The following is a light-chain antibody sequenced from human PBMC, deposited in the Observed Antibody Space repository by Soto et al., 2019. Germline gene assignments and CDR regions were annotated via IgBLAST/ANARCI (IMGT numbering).Light chain of an antibody. V-gene: IGLV2-14*01. CDR3: SSYVTSSLVL. CDR1: TDVPASNS. Sequence: QSVLTQPASVSGYRGQSITVSCTGTTDVPASNSVSWYQQHPGKAPILIVYDVTKRPSGVSSRFSGSKSDNTASLTISGLQVEYEADYYCSSYVTSSLVLFGGGTKVTVL. CDR2: DVT. J-gene: IGLJ2*01.